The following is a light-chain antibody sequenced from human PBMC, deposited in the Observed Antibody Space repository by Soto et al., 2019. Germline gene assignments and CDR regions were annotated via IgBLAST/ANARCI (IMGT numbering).Light chain of an antibody. Sequence: QSVLTQPPSASGTPGQRVTISCSGSSSNIGSKTVNWYQQLPGTAPKLLIYSNNQRPSGVPDRFSGSKSGTSASLAISGLQSGDEADYYCAAWDDSLNGVVFGGGTKLIVL. V-gene: IGLV1-44*01. CDR3: AAWDDSLNGVV. J-gene: IGLJ2*01. CDR2: SNN. CDR1: SSNIGSKT.